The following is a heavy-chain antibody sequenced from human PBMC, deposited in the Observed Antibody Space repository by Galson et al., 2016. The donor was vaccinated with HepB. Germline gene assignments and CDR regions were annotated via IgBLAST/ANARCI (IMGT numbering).Heavy chain of an antibody. Sequence: SETLSLTCTVYNASFKSYFWSWIRQPPGKGLEWIGEIVHNGKANYNPSLQSRVTMSVDTSRSQFSLKLTPMTAADTSVYYCAGRVYGAYSRWGQGTLVTVSS. D-gene: IGHD4/OR15-4a*01. V-gene: IGHV4-34*12. J-gene: IGHJ1*01. CDR2: IVHNGKA. CDR3: AGRVYGAYSR. CDR1: NASFKSYF.